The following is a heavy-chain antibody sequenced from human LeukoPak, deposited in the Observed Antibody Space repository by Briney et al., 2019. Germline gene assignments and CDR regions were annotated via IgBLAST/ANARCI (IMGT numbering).Heavy chain of an antibody. D-gene: IGHD3-22*01. Sequence: PGGSLRLSCAASGFTVSSTYMSWVRQAPGKGLEWVSVLYSGGGTFYADSVRARFTISRDNSKNTLYLQMNALRAEDTAVYYCARDLPHYDWGQETLVTVSS. J-gene: IGHJ4*02. CDR3: ARDLPHYD. V-gene: IGHV3-66*01. CDR1: GFTVSSTY. CDR2: LYSGGGT.